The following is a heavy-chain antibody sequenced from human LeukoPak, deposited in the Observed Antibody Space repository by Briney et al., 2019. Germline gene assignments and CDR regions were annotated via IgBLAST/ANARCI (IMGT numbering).Heavy chain of an antibody. Sequence: ASVKVSCKASGYTFTSYAMNWVRQAPGQGLEWMGWINTNTGNPTYAQGFTGRFVFSLDTSVSTAYLQISSLKAEDTAVYYCARAPPQGYDPHWYFDLWDRGTLVTVSS. CDR1: GYTFTSYA. D-gene: IGHD5-12*01. CDR2: INTNTGNP. J-gene: IGHJ2*01. V-gene: IGHV7-4-1*02. CDR3: ARAPPQGYDPHWYFDL.